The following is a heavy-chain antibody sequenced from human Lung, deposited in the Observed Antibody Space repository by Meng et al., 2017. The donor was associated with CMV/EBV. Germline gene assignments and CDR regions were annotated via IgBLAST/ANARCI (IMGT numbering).Heavy chain of an antibody. Sequence: ESLKISCKGSGYSFTGYWIGWVRQMPGKGLEWMGIIYPGDSDTRYSPSFQGQVTISADKSISTAYLQWSSLKASDTAMYYCARVGYCSGGSCSPFDPWGQGTXVTVSS. CDR1: GYSFTGYW. V-gene: IGHV5-51*01. D-gene: IGHD2-15*01. CDR2: IYPGDSDT. CDR3: ARVGYCSGGSCSPFDP. J-gene: IGHJ5*02.